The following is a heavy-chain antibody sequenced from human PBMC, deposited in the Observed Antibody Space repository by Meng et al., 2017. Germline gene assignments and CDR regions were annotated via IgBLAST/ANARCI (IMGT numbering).Heavy chain of an antibody. CDR1: GGSFSGYY. J-gene: IGHJ4*02. CDR3: AREVVAALDY. D-gene: IGHD2-15*01. V-gene: IGHV4-34*01. Sequence: VHLQQWGAGLLKPSETLSLTCAVYGGSFSGYYWSWIRQPPGKGLEWIGEINHSGSTNYNPSLKSRVTISVDTSKNQFSLKLSSVTAADTAVYYCAREVVAALDYWGQGTLVTVSS. CDR2: INHSGST.